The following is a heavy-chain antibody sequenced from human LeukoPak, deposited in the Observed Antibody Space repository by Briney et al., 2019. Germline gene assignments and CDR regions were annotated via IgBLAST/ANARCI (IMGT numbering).Heavy chain of an antibody. CDR1: GGSFSSYS. Sequence: NSSETLSLTCALYGGSFSSYSWSWTWIRPTRERALEWIGEIIEKGNANYNPSLKSRVTIDLDTSKNQFSLKLTSMTAADTAMYYCARGYYPPRWYFDLWGRGTLVTVSS. J-gene: IGHJ2*01. V-gene: IGHV4-34*01. CDR3: ARGYYPPRWYFDL. CDR2: IIEKGNA. D-gene: IGHD3-10*01.